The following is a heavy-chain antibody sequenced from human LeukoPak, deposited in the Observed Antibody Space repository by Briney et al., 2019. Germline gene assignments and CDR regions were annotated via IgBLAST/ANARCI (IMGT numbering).Heavy chain of an antibody. CDR1: GCTFSRYW. Sequence: GGALSLSCAASGCTFSRYWMSWVRQAPGKGLEGVAHINEDGSEQRYVASVKGRFTLSRDRASLYLQMNRLRAEDTAVYYCARAPRGGYRGSYVDCWSQGTLVTVSS. D-gene: IGHD3-16*02. J-gene: IGHJ4*02. CDR3: ARAPRGGYRGSYVDC. CDR2: INEDGSEQ. V-gene: IGHV3-7*01.